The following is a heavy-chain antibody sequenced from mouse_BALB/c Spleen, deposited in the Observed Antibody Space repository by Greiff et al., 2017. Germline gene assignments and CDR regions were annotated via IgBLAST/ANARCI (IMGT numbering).Heavy chain of an antibody. J-gene: IGHJ4*01. CDR2: ISNGGGST. V-gene: IGHV5-12-2*01. CDR1: GFTFSSYT. CDR3: ARQGYYRYEGDYAMDY. D-gene: IGHD2-14*01. Sequence: DVKLVESGGGLVQPGGSLKLSCAASGFTFSSYTMSWVRQTPEKRLEWVAYISNGGGSTYYPDTVKGRFTISRDNAKNTLYLQMSSLKSEDTAMYYCARQGYYRYEGDYAMDYWGQGTSVTVSS.